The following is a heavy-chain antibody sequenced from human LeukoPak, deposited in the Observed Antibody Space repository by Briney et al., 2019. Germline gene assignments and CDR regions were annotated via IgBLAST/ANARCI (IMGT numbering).Heavy chain of an antibody. Sequence: GGSLRLSCEASGFTFSSYAMHWVRQAPGKGLEWVAVISYDGSNKYYADSVKGRFTISRDNSKNTLYLQMNSLRAEDTAVYYCARDPTLKTWGQGTLVTVSS. CDR2: ISYDGSNK. CDR3: ARDPTLKT. CDR1: GFTFSSYA. J-gene: IGHJ5*02. V-gene: IGHV3-30-3*01.